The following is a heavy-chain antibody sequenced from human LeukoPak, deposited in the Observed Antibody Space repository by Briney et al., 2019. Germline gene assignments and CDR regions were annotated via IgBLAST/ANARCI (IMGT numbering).Heavy chain of an antibody. CDR1: GFTFSSYG. V-gene: IGHV3-30*18. D-gene: IGHD2-2*02. J-gene: IGHJ5*02. CDR3: AKGHNYCSSTSCYRMGKGGWFDP. Sequence: GRSLRLSCAASGFTFSSYGMHWVRQAPGKGLEWVAVISYDGSNKYYADSVKGRFTISRDNSKNTLYLQMNSLRAEDTAVYYCAKGHNYCSSTSCYRMGKGGWFDPWGQGTLVTVSS. CDR2: ISYDGSNK.